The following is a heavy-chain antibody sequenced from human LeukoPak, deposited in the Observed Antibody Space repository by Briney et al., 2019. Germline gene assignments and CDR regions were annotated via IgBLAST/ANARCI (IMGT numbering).Heavy chain of an antibody. CDR1: GYTFTSYD. CDR3: ARGTTIYASFDY. J-gene: IGHJ4*02. Sequence: ASVKVSCKPSGYTFTSYDINWVRQATGQGLEWMGWMNPNSGNTGYAQKFQGRVTMTRNTSISTAYLELSSLRSEDTAVYYCARGTTIYASFDYWGQGTLVTVSS. V-gene: IGHV1-8*01. D-gene: IGHD3-3*01. CDR2: MNPNSGNT.